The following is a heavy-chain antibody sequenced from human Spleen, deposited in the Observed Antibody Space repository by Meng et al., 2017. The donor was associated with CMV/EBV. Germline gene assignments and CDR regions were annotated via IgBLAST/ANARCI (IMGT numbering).Heavy chain of an antibody. D-gene: IGHD2/OR15-2a*01. J-gene: IGHJ4*02. Sequence: GESLKISCAASGFTFSSYGMHWVRQAPGKGLEWVVFIRHDGSNKYYGDSVQGRFTISRDNSKNTLYLQMDSLRAEDTAVYYCAKDFYYFHYWGQGTLVTVS. V-gene: IGHV3-30*02. CDR3: AKDFYYFHY. CDR1: GFTFSSYG. CDR2: IRHDGSNK.